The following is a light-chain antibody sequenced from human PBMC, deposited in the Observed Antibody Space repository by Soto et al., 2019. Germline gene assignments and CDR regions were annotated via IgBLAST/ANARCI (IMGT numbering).Light chain of an antibody. CDR3: QQYDNLPPFT. V-gene: IGKV1-33*01. CDR1: QDISNY. CDR2: DAS. J-gene: IGKJ3*01. Sequence: DIQMTQSPSSLSASVGDRVTITCQASQDISNYFNWYQQKPGKAPKLLIYDASNLETGVPSRFSGSGSGTDLTFTISSLQPEGIATYYCQQYDNLPPFTFGPGTKVDIK.